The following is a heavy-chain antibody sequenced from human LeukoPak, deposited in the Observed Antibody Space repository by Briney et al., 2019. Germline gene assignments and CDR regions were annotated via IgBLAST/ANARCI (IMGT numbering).Heavy chain of an antibody. CDR1: GSTFTGYY. V-gene: IGHV1-2*02. CDR3: ARDSSHFGVVMSGY. D-gene: IGHD3-3*01. J-gene: IGHJ4*02. Sequence: GASVKVSCKASGSTFTGYYMHWERQAPGQGLEWMGWISTNSGCTNYAQKFQGRVTMTSDTSISTAYMELSRLRSDDTAVYYCARDSSHFGVVMSGYWGQGTLVTVSS. CDR2: ISTNSGCT.